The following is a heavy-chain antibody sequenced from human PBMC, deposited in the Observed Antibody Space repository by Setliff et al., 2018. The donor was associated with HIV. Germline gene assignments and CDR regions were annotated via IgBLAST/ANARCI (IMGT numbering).Heavy chain of an antibody. J-gene: IGHJ6*02. CDR2: ISSSGSTI. CDR1: GFTFSSYE. D-gene: IGHD6-6*01. Sequence: PGESLRLSCAASGFTFSSYEMNWVRQAPGKGLEWVSYISSSGSTIYYADSVKGRFTISRDNAKNSLYLQMNSLRAEDTAVYYCARLQYSSSPAGMDVWGQGTTVTVSS. V-gene: IGHV3-48*03. CDR3: ARLQYSSSPAGMDV.